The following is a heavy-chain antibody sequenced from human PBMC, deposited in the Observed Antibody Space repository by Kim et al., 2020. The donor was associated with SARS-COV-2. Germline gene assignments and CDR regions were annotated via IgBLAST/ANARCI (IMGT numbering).Heavy chain of an antibody. CDR3: ASERITMVRGVIREFDY. Sequence: SETLSLTCTVSGGSISSGGYYWSWIRQHPGKGLEWIGYIYYSGSTYYNPSLKSRVTISVDTSKNQFSLKLSSVTAADTAVYYCASERITMVRGVIREFDYWGQGTLVTVSS. J-gene: IGHJ4*02. V-gene: IGHV4-31*03. D-gene: IGHD3-10*01. CDR2: IYYSGST. CDR1: GGSISSGGYY.